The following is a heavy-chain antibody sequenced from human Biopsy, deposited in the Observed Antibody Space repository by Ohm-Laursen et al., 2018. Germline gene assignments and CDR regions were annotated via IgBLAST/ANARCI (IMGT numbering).Heavy chain of an antibody. CDR3: VRGRSPATY. Sequence: GTLSLTCTISGGSLNFYYWSWIRQPPGKGLEWIGYMYYSGSTKYSPSLKNRVTVSFDTSRNQFSLKLTSMTPADTAVYYCVRGRSPATYWGQGALVIVSS. V-gene: IGHV4-59*01. CDR2: MYYSGST. CDR1: GGSLNFYY. J-gene: IGHJ4*02. D-gene: IGHD3-16*01.